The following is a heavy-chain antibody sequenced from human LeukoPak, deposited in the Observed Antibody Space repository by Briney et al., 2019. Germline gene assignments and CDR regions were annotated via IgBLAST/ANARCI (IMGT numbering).Heavy chain of an antibody. D-gene: IGHD3-3*01. CDR3: AREGGFYRPLDY. CDR2: VHLDGRT. CDR1: GGSVTSTNW. V-gene: IGHV4-4*02. J-gene: IGHJ4*02. Sequence: SGTLSLTCDVSGGSVTSTNWWTWVRQPPGKGLEWIGEVHLDGRTNYNPSLKSRLIMSVDLPENHISLRLTSVTAADTAVYDCAREGGFYRPLDYSGQGTLVTVSS.